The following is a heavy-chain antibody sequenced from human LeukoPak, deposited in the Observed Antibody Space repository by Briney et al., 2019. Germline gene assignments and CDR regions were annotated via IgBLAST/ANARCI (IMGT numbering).Heavy chain of an antibody. V-gene: IGHV3-11*01. CDR3: ARALRGRDTPFDY. Sequence: KPGGSLRLSCAASGFIFSDYYMTWMRQAPGKGLEWITYITKSGTIVYYADSVDGRFTISRDNAKNSLFLQMNGLRAEDTAVYYCARALRGRDTPFDYWGQGTLVTGSS. CDR1: GFIFSDYY. D-gene: IGHD4-17*01. CDR2: ITKSGTIV. J-gene: IGHJ4*02.